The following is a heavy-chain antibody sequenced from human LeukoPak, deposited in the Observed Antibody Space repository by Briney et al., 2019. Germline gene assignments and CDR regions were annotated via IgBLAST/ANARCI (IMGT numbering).Heavy chain of an antibody. CDR3: ARDRGYCSGGSCYSSGNYYYYMDA. D-gene: IGHD2-15*01. Sequence: SVKVSCKASGGTFSSYTISWVRQAPGQGLEWMGRIIPILGIANYAQKFQGRVTITADKSTSTAYMELSSLRSEDTAVYYCARDRGYCSGGSCYSSGNYYYYMDAWGKGTTVTVSS. CDR1: GGTFSSYT. CDR2: IIPILGIA. V-gene: IGHV1-69*04. J-gene: IGHJ6*03.